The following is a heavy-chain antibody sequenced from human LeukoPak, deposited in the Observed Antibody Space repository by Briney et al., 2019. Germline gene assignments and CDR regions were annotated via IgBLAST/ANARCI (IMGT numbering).Heavy chain of an antibody. V-gene: IGHV1-2*06. CDR3: ARDNHRYSYGYGY. D-gene: IGHD5-18*01. CDR2: INPNSGGT. CDR1: GYTFTGYY. J-gene: IGHJ4*02. Sequence: ASVKVSCKASGYTFTGYYMHWVRQAPGQGLEWMGRINPNSGGTNYAQKLQGRVTMTTDTSTSTAYMELRSLRSDDTAVYYCARDNHRYSYGYGYWGQGTLVTVSS.